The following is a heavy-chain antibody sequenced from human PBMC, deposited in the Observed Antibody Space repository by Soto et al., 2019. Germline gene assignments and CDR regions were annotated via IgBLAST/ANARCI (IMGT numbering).Heavy chain of an antibody. CDR2: ITNTGSAT. J-gene: IGHJ6*02. V-gene: IGHV3-11*01. CDR1: GGSITRGGYY. Sequence: PSETLSLTCTVSGGSITRGGYYWSWIRQAPGKGLEWVSYITNTGSATYYADSVKGRFTISRDNAKKSLYLQMNSLRAEDTAVYYCAKRDYNRYLAADGMDVWGQGTTVTVSS. CDR3: AKRDYNRYLAADGMDV. D-gene: IGHD3-9*01.